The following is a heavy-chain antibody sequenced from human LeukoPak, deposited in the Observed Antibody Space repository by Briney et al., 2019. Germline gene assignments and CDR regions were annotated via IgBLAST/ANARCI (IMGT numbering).Heavy chain of an antibody. CDR2: IYPGDSDT. CDR1: GYSFPSHW. V-gene: IGHV5-51*01. CDR3: ARQFAGDYDY. J-gene: IGHJ4*02. D-gene: IGHD4-17*01. Sequence: GASLKLSCKGSGYSFPSHWIGWVRQQPGKGLEWMGIIYPGDSDTKYSPSSEGQITISVDKSISTTYLQWRSLEASDTAVYFCARQFAGDYDYWGQGTRVTVSS.